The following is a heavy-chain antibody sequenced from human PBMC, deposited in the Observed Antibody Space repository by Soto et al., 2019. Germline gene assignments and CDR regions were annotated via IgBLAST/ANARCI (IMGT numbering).Heavy chain of an antibody. V-gene: IGHV1-69*01. CDR3: ARVLYYGSGSYSPYGMDV. CDR1: GVSFNNNG. J-gene: IGHJ6*02. Sequence: QVQLVQSGAEVKKPGSSVKVSCKTSGVSFNNNGIGWVRQAPGHGLERMGGVSPPFRTSNYARMFQGRISITADASTGTVNMELSSLTSEDTAQYFCARVLYYGSGSYSPYGMDVWGQGTTVTVSS. CDR2: VSPPFRTS. D-gene: IGHD3-10*01.